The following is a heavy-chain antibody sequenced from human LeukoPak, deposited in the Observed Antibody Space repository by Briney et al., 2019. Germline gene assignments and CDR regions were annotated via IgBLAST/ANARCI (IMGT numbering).Heavy chain of an antibody. V-gene: IGHV3-49*04. Sequence: GGSLRLSCTTSGFPFGDCALSWVRQAPGKGLEWVGLIRSKAYGGTTEYAASVKGRFTISRDDSKSIAYLQMNSLKTDDTAVYYCSRGYSGYDYGYWGQGTLVTVSS. D-gene: IGHD5-12*01. CDR2: IRSKAYGGTT. CDR1: GFPFGDCA. CDR3: SRGYSGYDYGY. J-gene: IGHJ4*02.